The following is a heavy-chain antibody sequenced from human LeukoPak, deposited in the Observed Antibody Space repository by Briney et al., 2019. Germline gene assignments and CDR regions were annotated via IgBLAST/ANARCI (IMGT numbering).Heavy chain of an antibody. Sequence: GGSLRLSCAASGFTFSNYGMHWVRQAPGKGLEWVAVIWYDGSNKYYADSVKGRLTISRDNSKNTLSLQMNSLRAEDTAVYYCAKDLTPYDSSGYNDKWGQGTLVTVSS. CDR3: AKDLTPYDSSGYNDK. CDR2: IWYDGSNK. D-gene: IGHD3-22*01. V-gene: IGHV3-33*06. CDR1: GFTFSNYG. J-gene: IGHJ4*02.